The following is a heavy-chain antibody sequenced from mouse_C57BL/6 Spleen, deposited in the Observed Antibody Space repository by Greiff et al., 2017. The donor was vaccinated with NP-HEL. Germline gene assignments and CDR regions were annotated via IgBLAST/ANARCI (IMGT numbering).Heavy chain of an antibody. Sequence: QVQLKQPGTELVKPGASVKLSCKASGYTFTSYWMHWVKQRPGQGLEWIGNINPSNGGTNYNEKFKSKATLTVDKSSSTAYMQLSSLTSEDSAVYYCARQGGYYPWYFDVWGTGTTVTVSS. CDR3: ARQGGYYPWYFDV. V-gene: IGHV1-53*01. CDR2: INPSNGGT. CDR1: GYTFTSYW. J-gene: IGHJ1*03. D-gene: IGHD2-3*01.